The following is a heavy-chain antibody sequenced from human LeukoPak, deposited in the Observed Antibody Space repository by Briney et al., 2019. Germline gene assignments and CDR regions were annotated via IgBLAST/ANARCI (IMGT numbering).Heavy chain of an antibody. CDR3: ARHFGTGDNFGY. D-gene: IGHD1-1*01. Sequence: GASVKVSCKSSGYTFTNNDIHWVRQATGQGLEWMGWMHPNGGDTGYAQKFQGRVTMTRNTSISTAYMELSSLRPEDTAVYYCARHFGTGDNFGYWGQGTLLIVSS. V-gene: IGHV1-8*01. J-gene: IGHJ4*01. CDR2: MHPNGGDT. CDR1: GYTFTNND.